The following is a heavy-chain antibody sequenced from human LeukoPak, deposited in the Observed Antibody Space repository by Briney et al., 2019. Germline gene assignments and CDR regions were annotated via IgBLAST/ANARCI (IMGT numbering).Heavy chain of an antibody. D-gene: IGHD4-17*01. CDR1: GGSISSYY. CDR3: ARGKDYVPPYYFDY. Sequence: PSETLSLTCTVSGGSISSYYWSWIRQPPGKGLEWIGYIYSSGSTNYNPSLKSRVTISVDTSKNQFSLKLSSVTAADTAVYYCARGKDYVPPYYFDYWGQGTLVTVSS. CDR2: IYSSGST. J-gene: IGHJ4*02. V-gene: IGHV4-59*01.